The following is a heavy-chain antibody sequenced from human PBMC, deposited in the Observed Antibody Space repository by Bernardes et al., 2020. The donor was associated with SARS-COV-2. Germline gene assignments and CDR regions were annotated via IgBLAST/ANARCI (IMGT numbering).Heavy chain of an antibody. CDR3: ATRDVDTAMGFEY. Sequence: GESLKISCKGSGYSFTSYWIGSVRQMPGKGLEWLGIIYPADSDTRYSPSFQGQVTISSDKSISTAYPKWSSLKASDTAMYYCATRDVDTAMGFEYWGQGTLVTVSS. V-gene: IGHV5-51*01. J-gene: IGHJ4*02. D-gene: IGHD5-18*01. CDR2: IYPADSDT. CDR1: GYSFTSYW.